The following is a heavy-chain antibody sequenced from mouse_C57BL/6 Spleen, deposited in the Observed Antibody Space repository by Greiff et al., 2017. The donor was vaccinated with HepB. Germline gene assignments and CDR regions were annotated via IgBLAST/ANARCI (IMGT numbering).Heavy chain of an antibody. CDR1: GYTFTGYW. D-gene: IGHD2-1*01. CDR3: ARGGLYDRNYVWYFDV. CDR2: ILPGSGST. V-gene: IGHV1-9*01. J-gene: IGHJ1*03. Sequence: VKLQESGAELMQPGASVKLSCKATGYTFTGYWIEWVKQRPGHGLEWIGEILPGSGSTNYNEKFKGKATFTADTSSNTAYMQLSSLTTEDSAIYYCARGGLYDRNYVWYFDVWGTGTTATVSS.